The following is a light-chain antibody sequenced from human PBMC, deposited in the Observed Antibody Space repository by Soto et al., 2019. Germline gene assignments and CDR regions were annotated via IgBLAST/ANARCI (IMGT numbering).Light chain of an antibody. CDR2: DVI. V-gene: IGLV2-14*01. CDR1: SSDVGGYNY. J-gene: IGLJ1*01. Sequence: QSVLTQPASVSGSPGQSITISCTGTSSDVGGYNYVSWYQQHPGKATKLMIYDVINRPSGVFNRFSGSKSGNTASLTIFGLQAEDEADYYCSSYTSSSTRVFGTGTKVTVL. CDR3: SSYTSSSTRV.